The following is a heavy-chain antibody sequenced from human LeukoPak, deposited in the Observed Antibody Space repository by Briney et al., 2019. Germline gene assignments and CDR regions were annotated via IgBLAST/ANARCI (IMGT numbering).Heavy chain of an antibody. J-gene: IGHJ4*02. D-gene: IGHD3-22*01. CDR3: ARTYYYDSSGYYLGTCFDY. CDR1: GYSLSSGYY. Sequence: PSETLSLTCTVSGYSLSSGYYWGWIRQPPGKGLEWIGSIYHSGSTYYNPSLKSRVTISVDTSKNQFSLKLSSVTAADTAVYYCARTYYYDSSGYYLGTCFDYWGQGTLVTVSS. CDR2: IYHSGST. V-gene: IGHV4-38-2*02.